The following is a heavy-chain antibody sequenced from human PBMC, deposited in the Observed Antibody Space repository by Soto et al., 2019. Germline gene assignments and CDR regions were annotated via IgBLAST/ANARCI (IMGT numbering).Heavy chain of an antibody. CDR3: VKDGLPSVFGLVSDGSYI. J-gene: IGHJ3*02. CDR1: GFTFEDYA. D-gene: IGHD3-3*01. V-gene: IGHV3-9*01. Sequence: EVQLVESGGGLVQPGRSLRLSCAASGFTFEDYAMHWVRQAPGKGPEWVSGISWNSGNIGYAETVKGRFTISRDTAKNARYLQMNSMRAEDTALYYCVKDGLPSVFGLVSDGSYIWGHGAMVTVSS. CDR2: ISWNSGNI.